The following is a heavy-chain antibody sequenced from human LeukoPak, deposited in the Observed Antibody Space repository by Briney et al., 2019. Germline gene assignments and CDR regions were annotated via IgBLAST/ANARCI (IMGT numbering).Heavy chain of an antibody. CDR2: IIPIFGTA. CDR1: VGTFSSYA. V-gene: IGHV1-69*05. Sequence: SVKVSCKASVGTFSSYAISWVRQAPGQGLEWMGGIIPIFGTANYAQKFQGRVTITTDESTSTAYMELSSLRSEDTAVYYCASLSKDYGDYVESGSSWFDPWGQGTLVTLSS. J-gene: IGHJ5*02. CDR3: ASLSKDYGDYVESGSSWFDP. D-gene: IGHD4-17*01.